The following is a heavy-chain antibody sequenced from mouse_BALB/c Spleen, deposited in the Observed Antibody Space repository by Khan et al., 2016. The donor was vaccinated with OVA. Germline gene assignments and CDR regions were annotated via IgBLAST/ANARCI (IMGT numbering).Heavy chain of an antibody. CDR2: INPGSGAT. CDR1: GYVFTNYL. Sequence: QVQLQQPGAELVRPGTSVMVSCKASGYVFTNYLIEWVKQRPGQGHEWIGVINPGSGATQYNEKFKGKAILTADKSSSTAYMQLSSLTSDDYARCFCARKGPYYYVVHYHCAMAFWGPGTSVTVSS. V-gene: IGHV1S52*01. D-gene: IGHD1-1*01. CDR3: ARKGPYYYVVHYHCAMAF. J-gene: IGHJ4*01.